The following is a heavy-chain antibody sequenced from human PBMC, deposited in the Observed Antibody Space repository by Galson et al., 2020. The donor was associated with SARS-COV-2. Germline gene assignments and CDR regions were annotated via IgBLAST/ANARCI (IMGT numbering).Heavy chain of an antibody. Sequence: SGPTLVKPTQTLTLTCTFSGFSLSTSGVGVGWIRQPPGKALEWLALIYWDDDKRYSPSLKRRLTITKDTSKNQVVLTMTNMDPVDTATYYCAKGGVGQQLVRDYFDYWGQGTLVTVSS. CDR1: GFSLSTSGVG. CDR2: IYWDDDK. CDR3: AKGGVGQQLVRDYFDY. J-gene: IGHJ4*02. V-gene: IGHV2-5*02. D-gene: IGHD6-13*01.